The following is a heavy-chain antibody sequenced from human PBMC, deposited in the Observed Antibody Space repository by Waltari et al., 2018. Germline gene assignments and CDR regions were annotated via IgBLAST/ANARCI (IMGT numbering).Heavy chain of an antibody. J-gene: IGHJ4*02. Sequence: EVQLVESGGGLVKPGGSLRLSCAASGFTFRIYSMNWMRQTPGMGVEGLASISSSGDNIKYSDSLRGRFTVSRDNAGDSLYLQMNSLTVEDTATYYCSSGITIVEAQDNDDYWGQGTLVTVSS. V-gene: IGHV3-21*02. CDR2: ISSSGDNI. CDR1: GFTFRIYS. CDR3: SSGITIVEAQDNDDY. D-gene: IGHD3-10*01.